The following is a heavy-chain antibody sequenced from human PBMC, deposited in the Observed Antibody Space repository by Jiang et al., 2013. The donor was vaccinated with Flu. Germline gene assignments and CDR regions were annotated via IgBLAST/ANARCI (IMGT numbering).Heavy chain of an antibody. D-gene: IGHD2-8*01. CDR3: ARGYAILFFQH. CDR2: ISSSGSTI. Sequence: VQLVESGGGLVQPGGSLRLSCAASGFTFSSYEMNWVRQAPGKGLEWVSYISSSGSTIYYADSVKGRFTISRDNAKNSLYLQMNSLRAEDTAVYYCARGYAILFFQHWGQGTLVTSPQ. V-gene: IGHV3-48*03. J-gene: IGHJ1*01. CDR1: GFTFSSYE.